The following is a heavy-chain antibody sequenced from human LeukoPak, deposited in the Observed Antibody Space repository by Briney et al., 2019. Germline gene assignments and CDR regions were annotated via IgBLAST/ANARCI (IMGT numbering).Heavy chain of an antibody. CDR3: AKDGVWQSYYFDY. CDR1: GFTFSSYA. V-gene: IGHV3-23*01. CDR2: ISDSAGHT. Sequence: PGGSLRLSCAASGFTFSSYAMTWVRQAPGKGLEWASSISDSAGHTYYADSVRGRFTISRDNSKNTVFLQMNSLRAEDTAVYYCAKDGVWQSYYFDYWGQGTLVTVSS. D-gene: IGHD6-19*01. J-gene: IGHJ4*02.